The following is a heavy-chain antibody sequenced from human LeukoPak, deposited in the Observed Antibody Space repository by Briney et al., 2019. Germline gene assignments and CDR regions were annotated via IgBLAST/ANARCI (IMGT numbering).Heavy chain of an antibody. V-gene: IGHV4-4*07. CDR1: GGSISGYH. CDR3: VRGGGWGSGVWFDP. CDR2: VYTSGST. J-gene: IGHJ5*02. Sequence: PSETLSLTCNVSGGSISGYHWSWIRQPAGRGLEWIGRVYTSGSTNFNPSLKSRVNISIDTSKNQFSLNLNSVTAADTAVYYCVRGGGWGSGVWFDPWGQGTLVTVSS. D-gene: IGHD7-27*01.